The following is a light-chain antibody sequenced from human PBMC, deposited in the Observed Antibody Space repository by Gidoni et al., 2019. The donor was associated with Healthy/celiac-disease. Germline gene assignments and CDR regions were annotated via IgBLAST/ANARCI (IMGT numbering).Light chain of an antibody. Sequence: QSVLTQPPSVSAPPGQKVTISCSGSSSNIGNNYVSWYQQLPGTAPKLLIYENNKRPSGIPDRFSGSKSGTSATLGITGIQTGDEADYYGGTWDSSLSAVVFGGGTKLTVL. CDR2: ENN. CDR3: GTWDSSLSAVV. V-gene: IGLV1-51*01. J-gene: IGLJ2*01. CDR1: SSNIGNNY.